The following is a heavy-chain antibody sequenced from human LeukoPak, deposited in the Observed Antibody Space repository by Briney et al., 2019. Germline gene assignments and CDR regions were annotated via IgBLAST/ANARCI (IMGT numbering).Heavy chain of an antibody. D-gene: IGHD2-15*01. CDR3: AKEYSGSCDY. J-gene: IGHJ4*02. V-gene: IGHV3-74*01. CDR1: GFTFSSYE. Sequence: GGSLRLSCAASGFTFSSYEMNWVRQAPGKGLLWVSRVNSDGSSTGYADSVKGRFTISRDNAKNTLYLQMNSLRAEDTAVYYCAKEYSGSCDYWGQGTLVTVSS. CDR2: VNSDGSST.